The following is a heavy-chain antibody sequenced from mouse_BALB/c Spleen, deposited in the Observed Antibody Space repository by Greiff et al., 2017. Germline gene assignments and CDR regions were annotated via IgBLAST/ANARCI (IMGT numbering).Heavy chain of an antibody. CDR2: ISSGGGST. CDR1: GFAFSSYD. CDR3: ARQGYGSLYYFDY. J-gene: IGHJ2*01. Sequence: DVQLVESGGGLVKPGGSLKLSCAASGFAFSSYDMSWVRQTPEKRLEWVAYISSGGGSTYYPDTVKGRFTISRDNAKNTLYLQMSSLKSEDTAMYYCARQGYGSLYYFDYWGQGTTLTVSS. V-gene: IGHV5-12-1*01. D-gene: IGHD1-1*01.